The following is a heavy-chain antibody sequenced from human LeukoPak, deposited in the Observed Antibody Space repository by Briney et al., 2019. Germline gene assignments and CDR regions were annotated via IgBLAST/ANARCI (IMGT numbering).Heavy chain of an antibody. V-gene: IGHV4-59*08. D-gene: IGHD2-15*01. J-gene: IGHJ5*02. CDR2: FSYSGST. Sequence: SETLSLTCSVSGVSISTYYWIWIRQPPAKGLEWMGFFSYSGSTNYNPSLKSRVTISVDTSKNQFSLKLSSVTAADTAVYYCARHAEDSPTPKGDWFDPWGQGTLVTVSS. CDR1: GVSISTYY. CDR3: ARHAEDSPTPKGDWFDP.